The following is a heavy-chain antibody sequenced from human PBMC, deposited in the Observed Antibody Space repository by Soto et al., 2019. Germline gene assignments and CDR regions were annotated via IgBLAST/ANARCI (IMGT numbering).Heavy chain of an antibody. J-gene: IGHJ6*02. CDR3: ARSPDSSGYYPRWYYYGMDV. CDR2: IYHSGST. D-gene: IGHD3-22*01. Sequence: QVQLQESGPGLVKPSGTLSLTCAVSGGSIGSSNWWSWVRQPPGKGLEWIGEIYHSGSTNYNPSLKGRVTISVDKSKNQFSLKLSSVTATTTAVYYCARSPDSSGYYPRWYYYGMDVWGQGTTVTVSS. CDR1: GGSIGSSNW. V-gene: IGHV4-4*02.